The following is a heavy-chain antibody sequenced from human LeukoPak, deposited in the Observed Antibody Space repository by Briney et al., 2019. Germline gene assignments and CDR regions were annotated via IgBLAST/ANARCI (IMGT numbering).Heavy chain of an antibody. D-gene: IGHD2-21*01. CDR3: AREKTSRPRWGSFGFGY. J-gene: IGHJ4*02. V-gene: IGHV4-61*02. CDR1: GGSISSGSYY. CDR2: IYTSGST. Sequence: PSETLSLTCTVSGGSISSGSYYWSWIRQPAGKGLEWIGRIYTSGSTNYNPPLKSRVTISVDTSKNQFSLKLSSVTAADTAVYYCAREKTSRPRWGSFGFGYWGQGTLVTVSS.